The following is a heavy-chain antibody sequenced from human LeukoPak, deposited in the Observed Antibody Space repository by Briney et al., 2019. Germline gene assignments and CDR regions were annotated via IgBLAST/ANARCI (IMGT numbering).Heavy chain of an antibody. Sequence: GGSLRLSCAASGFTFSSYAMSWVRQAPGKGLEWVANIKQDGNEEFYVDSVKGRFTISRDNGKNSLYLHMHSLGAEDTAVYYCATDLGHSIHYFVSWGQGTLVTVSS. D-gene: IGHD2-21*01. CDR1: GFTFSSYA. CDR2: IKQDGNEE. V-gene: IGHV3-7*01. CDR3: ATDLGHSIHYFVS. J-gene: IGHJ4*02.